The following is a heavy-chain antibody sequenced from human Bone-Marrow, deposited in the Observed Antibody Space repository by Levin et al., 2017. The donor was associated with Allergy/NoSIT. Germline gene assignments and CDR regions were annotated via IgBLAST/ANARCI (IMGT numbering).Heavy chain of an antibody. CDR3: ARGRGSSNGWYSGGLDS. CDR2: LNPNSSNT. V-gene: IGHV1-8*01. CDR1: GYTFTTYD. J-gene: IGHJ4*02. Sequence: ASVKVSCKASGYTFTTYDINWVRQAPGQGLEWVGWLNPNSSNTAFAQKFQGRVTMTRNTSISTAHLELSSLRSEDAAQYYCARGRGSSNGWYSGGLDSWGQGTRVTVSS. D-gene: IGHD6-19*01.